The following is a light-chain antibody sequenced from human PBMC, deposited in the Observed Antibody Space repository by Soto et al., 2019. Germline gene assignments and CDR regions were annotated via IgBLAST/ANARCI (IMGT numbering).Light chain of an antibody. Sequence: DIQLTQSPSFLSASVGDRVTITCRASQGIRNDLAWYQQKRGKAPEVLIYAASTLQSGAPSTFSGSGYGTEFTLTISSLQPEDLATYYFQHLNSYPVTCGGGTKVAFK. V-gene: IGKV1-9*01. CDR3: QHLNSYPVT. CDR2: AAS. J-gene: IGKJ4*01. CDR1: QGIRND.